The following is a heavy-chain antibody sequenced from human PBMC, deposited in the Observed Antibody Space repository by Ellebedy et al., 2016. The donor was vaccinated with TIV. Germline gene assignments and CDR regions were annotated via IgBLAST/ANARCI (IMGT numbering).Heavy chain of an antibody. CDR3: AREPALTVTTLTGADY. CDR2: IYYSGST. J-gene: IGHJ4*02. D-gene: IGHD4-17*01. CDR1: GGSISGSSYY. V-gene: IGHV4-39*01. Sequence: MPSETLSLTCTVSGGSISGSSYYRGWIRQPPGKGLEWIGSIYYSGSTYYNPSLKSRVTIAVDTSKNQFSLKLSSVTAADTAVYYCAREPALTVTTLTGADYWGQGTLVTVSS.